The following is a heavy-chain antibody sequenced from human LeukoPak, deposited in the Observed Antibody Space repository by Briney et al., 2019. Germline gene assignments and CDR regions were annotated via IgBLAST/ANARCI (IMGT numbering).Heavy chain of an antibody. J-gene: IGHJ4*02. D-gene: IGHD3-22*01. Sequence: ASVKVSCKASGYTFTSYGISWVRQAPGQGLEWMGIINPSGGSTSYAQKFQGRVTMTRDTSTSTVYMELSSLRSEDTAVYYCARVYDSSGYYPHFDYWGQGTLVTVSS. CDR3: ARVYDSSGYYPHFDY. CDR1: GYTFTSYG. CDR2: INPSGGST. V-gene: IGHV1-46*01.